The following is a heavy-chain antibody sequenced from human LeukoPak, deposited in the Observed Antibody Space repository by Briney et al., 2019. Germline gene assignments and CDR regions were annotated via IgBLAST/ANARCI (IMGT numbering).Heavy chain of an antibody. CDR3: ARVSGYYYVYFQH. CDR2: IYYSGST. V-gene: IGHV4-39*01. D-gene: IGHD3-22*01. CDR1: GGSISSDSYY. J-gene: IGHJ1*01. Sequence: ASETLSLTCTVSGGSISSDSYYWGWIRQPPGKGLEWIGDIYYSGSTYYNPSLKSRVTISVDTSKNQFSLKLSSVTAADTAVYYCARVSGYYYVYFQHWGQGTLVTVSS.